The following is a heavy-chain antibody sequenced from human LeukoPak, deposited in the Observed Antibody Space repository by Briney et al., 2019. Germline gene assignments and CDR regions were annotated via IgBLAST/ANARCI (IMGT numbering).Heavy chain of an antibody. CDR3: ARGPVAGKGEIDY. D-gene: IGHD6-19*01. V-gene: IGHV3-33*01. Sequence: GRSLRLSCAASGFTFSSYGMHWVRQAPGKGLEWVAVIWYDGSNKYYADSVKGRFTISRDNSKNTLYLQMNSLRGEDTAVYYCARGPVAGKGEIDYWGQGTLVTVSS. CDR1: GFTFSSYG. J-gene: IGHJ4*02. CDR2: IWYDGSNK.